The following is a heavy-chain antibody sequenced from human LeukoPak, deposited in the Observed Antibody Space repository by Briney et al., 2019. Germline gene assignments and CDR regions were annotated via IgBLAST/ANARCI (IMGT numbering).Heavy chain of an antibody. Sequence: GPSLRPSRAPSAFTLSSYGMGSVRQAPGGGLEWVAVISYDGSNKYYAGSVTVRFNISRDNSKNTLYLQMNSLRAEDTAVYYCAKDRWLQFGGGQGNLVTVSS. CDR3: AKDRWLQFG. J-gene: IGHJ4*02. V-gene: IGHV3-30*18. D-gene: IGHD5-24*01. CDR2: ISYDGSNK. CDR1: AFTLSSYG.